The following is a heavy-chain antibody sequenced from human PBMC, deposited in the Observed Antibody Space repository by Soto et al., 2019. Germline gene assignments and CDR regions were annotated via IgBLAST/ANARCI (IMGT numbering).Heavy chain of an antibody. V-gene: IGHV4-30-2*01. J-gene: IGHJ5*02. CDR1: GGSISSGGYS. Sequence: SETLSLTCAVSGGSISSGGYSWSWIRQPPGKGLEWIGYIYHSGSTYYNPSLKSRVTISVDRSKNQFSLKLSSVTAADTAVYYCARGHDFWSGYYTGISWFDPWGQGTLVTVSS. D-gene: IGHD3-3*01. CDR3: ARGHDFWSGYYTGISWFDP. CDR2: IYHSGST.